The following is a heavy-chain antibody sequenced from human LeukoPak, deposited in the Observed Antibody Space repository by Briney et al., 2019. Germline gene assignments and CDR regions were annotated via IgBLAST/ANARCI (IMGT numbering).Heavy chain of an antibody. CDR2: IIPILGIA. CDR1: GGTFSSYA. D-gene: IGHD5-24*01. Sequence: SVKVSCKASGGTFSSYAISWVRQAPGQGLEWMGRIIPILGIANYAQKFQGRVTITADKSTSTAYMELSSLRSEDTAVYYCASLEMATIGGAFDIWGQGTMVTVSS. CDR3: ASLEMATIGGAFDI. V-gene: IGHV1-69*04. J-gene: IGHJ3*02.